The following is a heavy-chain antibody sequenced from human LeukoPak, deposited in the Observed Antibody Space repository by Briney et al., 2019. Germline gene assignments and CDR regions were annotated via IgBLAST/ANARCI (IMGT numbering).Heavy chain of an antibody. Sequence: GRSLRLSCAASGFTFSSYGMHWVRQAPGKGLEWVAVISYDRSNKYYADSVKGRFTISRDNSKNTLYLQMNSLRAEDTAVYYCARDQGGQQLVLGFDYWGQGTLVTVSS. J-gene: IGHJ4*02. CDR3: ARDQGGQQLVLGFDY. CDR2: ISYDRSNK. CDR1: GFTFSSYG. V-gene: IGHV3-30*03. D-gene: IGHD6-13*01.